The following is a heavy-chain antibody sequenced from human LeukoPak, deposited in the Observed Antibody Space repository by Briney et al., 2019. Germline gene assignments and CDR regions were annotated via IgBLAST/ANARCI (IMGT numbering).Heavy chain of an antibody. CDR2: ISAYNGNT. V-gene: IGHV1-18*01. J-gene: IGHJ4*02. D-gene: IGHD3-3*01. CDR1: GYTFTSYG. CDR3: ARDPYDFWSGYPYYYFDY. Sequence: GASVKVSCKASGYTFTSYGISWVRQAPGQGLEWMGWISAYNGNTNYAQKLQGRVTMTTDTSTSTAYMELRSLRSDDTAVYYCARDPYDFWSGYPYYYFDYWGQGTLVTVSS.